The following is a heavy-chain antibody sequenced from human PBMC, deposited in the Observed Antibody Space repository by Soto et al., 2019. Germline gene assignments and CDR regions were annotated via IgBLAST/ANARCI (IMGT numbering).Heavy chain of an antibody. D-gene: IGHD3-3*01. CDR3: ARGAPSITIFGVVIAYFDY. Sequence: SSETLSLTCTVSGGSISSGDYYWSWIRQPPGKGLEWIGYIYYSGSTYYNPSLKSRVTISVDTSKNQFSLKLSSVTAAGTAVYYCARGAPSITIFGVVIAYFDYWGQGTLVTVSS. J-gene: IGHJ4*02. CDR2: IYYSGST. V-gene: IGHV4-30-4*01. CDR1: GGSISSGDYY.